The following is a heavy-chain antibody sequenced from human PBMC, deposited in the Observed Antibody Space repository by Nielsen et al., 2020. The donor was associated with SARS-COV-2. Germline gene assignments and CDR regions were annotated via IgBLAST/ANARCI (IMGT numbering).Heavy chain of an antibody. CDR2: INPRGGST. D-gene: IGHD3/OR15-3a*01. CDR1: GYTFTNYY. CDR3: ARARATIFGLVMSYGMDV. V-gene: IGHV1-46*01. J-gene: IGHJ6*02. Sequence: SVQVSCKASGYTFTNYYIHWVRQAPGQGLEWMGLINPRGGSTTYAQKFQGRVTMTRDASISTVYMELTSDDTAVYYCARARATIFGLVMSYGMDVWGQGTTVAVSS.